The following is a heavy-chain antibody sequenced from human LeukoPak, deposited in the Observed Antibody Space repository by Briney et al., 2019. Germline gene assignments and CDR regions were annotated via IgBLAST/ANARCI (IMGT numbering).Heavy chain of an antibody. CDR2: INHSGST. CDR3: ARGRSYYGSGSYGYYYYMDV. V-gene: IGHV4-61*09. J-gene: IGHJ6*03. Sequence: PSQTLSLTCTVSGGSISSGSYYWSWIRQPAGKGLEWIGEINHSGSTNYNPSLKSRVTISVDTSKNQFSLKLSSVTAADTAVYYCARGRSYYGSGSYGYYYYMDVWGKGTTVTVSS. CDR1: GGSISSGSYY. D-gene: IGHD3-10*01.